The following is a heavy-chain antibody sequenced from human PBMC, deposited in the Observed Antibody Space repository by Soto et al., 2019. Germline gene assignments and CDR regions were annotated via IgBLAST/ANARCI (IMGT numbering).Heavy chain of an antibody. CDR3: ARLGRRTVASHFDY. V-gene: IGHV4-30-2*01. J-gene: IGHJ4*02. CDR1: GGSISSGGYS. CDR2: IYHSGST. D-gene: IGHD2-21*01. Sequence: LSLTCAVSGGSISSGGYSWSWIRQPPGKGLEWIGYIYHSGSTYYNPSLKSRVTISVDRSKNQFSLKLSSVTAADTAVYYCARLGRRTVASHFDYWGQGTLVTVSS.